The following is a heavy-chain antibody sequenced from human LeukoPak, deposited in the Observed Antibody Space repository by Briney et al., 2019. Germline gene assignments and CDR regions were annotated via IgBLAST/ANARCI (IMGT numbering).Heavy chain of an antibody. CDR2: IYYSGST. V-gene: IGHV4-59*01. Sequence: PSETLSLTCTVSDGSISSYYWSWIRQPPGQGLEWIGYIYYSGSTNYNPSLKSRVTISVDTSKNQFSLKLSSVTAADTAVYYCARDAGSGWYLGNGMDVWGQGTTVTVSS. D-gene: IGHD6-19*01. CDR3: ARDAGSGWYLGNGMDV. CDR1: DGSISSYY. J-gene: IGHJ6*02.